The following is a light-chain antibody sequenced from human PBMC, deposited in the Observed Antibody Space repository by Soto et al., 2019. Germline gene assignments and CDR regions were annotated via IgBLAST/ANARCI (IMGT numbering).Light chain of an antibody. CDR3: CSFAGSYTYV. CDR2: DVS. Sequence: QSALTQPRSVSGSPGQSVTISCTGTSSDVGRYDYVSWYQQHPGKAPKLIIYDVSERPSGVPDRFSGSKFGNTASLTISGLQAEDEADYSCCSFAGSYTYVFVTGTKVTVL. J-gene: IGLJ1*01. CDR1: SSDVGRYDY. V-gene: IGLV2-11*01.